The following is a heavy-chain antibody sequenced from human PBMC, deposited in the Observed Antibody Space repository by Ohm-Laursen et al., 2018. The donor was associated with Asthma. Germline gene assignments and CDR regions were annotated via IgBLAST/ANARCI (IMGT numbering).Heavy chain of an antibody. Sequence: TLSLTCTVSGGSISSYYWSWIRQPPGKGLEWIGYIYYSGSTNYNPSLKSRVTISVDTSKNQFSLKLSSVTAADTAVYYCARYGDSPYYYYYGMDVWGQGTTVTVSS. D-gene: IGHD4-17*01. CDR3: ARYGDSPYYYYYGMDV. V-gene: IGHV4-59*01. CDR1: GGSISSYY. CDR2: IYYSGST. J-gene: IGHJ6*02.